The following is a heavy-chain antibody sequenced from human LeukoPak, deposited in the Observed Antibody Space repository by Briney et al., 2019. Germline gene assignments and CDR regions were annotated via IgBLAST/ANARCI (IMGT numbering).Heavy chain of an antibody. J-gene: IGHJ6*04. CDR1: GFTFSNYS. CDR2: ISSRSTYI. D-gene: IGHD4/OR15-4a*01. V-gene: IGHV3-21*01. CDR3: AKSTRAVMTMMDV. Sequence: PGGSLRLSCAASGFTFSNYSLNWVRHAPGKGLEWVSSISSRSTYIYHADSVKGRFTISRDNAKNSLFLQMNSLRAEDTAVYFCAKSTRAVMTMMDVWGKGTTVTVSS.